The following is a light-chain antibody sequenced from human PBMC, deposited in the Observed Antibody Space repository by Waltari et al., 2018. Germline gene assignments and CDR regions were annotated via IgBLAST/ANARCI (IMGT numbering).Light chain of an antibody. V-gene: IGKV3-20*01. Sequence: EIVLTQSPGTLSLSPGERATLSCRASQGVGKYLAWYQQRTGQAPRPLLYHTSIGATGIPDRFSGSGYGTDFSLTISRLEPEDFAVYYCQKYDCLPATFGQGTTVEIK. CDR3: QKYDCLPAT. CDR1: QGVGKY. J-gene: IGKJ1*01. CDR2: HTS.